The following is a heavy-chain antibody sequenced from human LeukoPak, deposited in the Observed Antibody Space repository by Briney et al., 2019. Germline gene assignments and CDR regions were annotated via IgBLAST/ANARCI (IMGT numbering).Heavy chain of an antibody. CDR2: INPSGGST. J-gene: IGHJ3*02. CDR1: GYTFTSYY. D-gene: IGHD6-19*01. V-gene: IGHV1-46*01. Sequence: GASVKVSCKASGYTFTSYYMHWVRQAPGQGLEWMGIINPSGGSTSYAQKFQGRVTMTRDTSTSTVYMELSSLRSEDTAVYYCARHSGGIAVAGMGAFDIWGQGTMVTVSS. CDR3: ARHSGGIAVAGMGAFDI.